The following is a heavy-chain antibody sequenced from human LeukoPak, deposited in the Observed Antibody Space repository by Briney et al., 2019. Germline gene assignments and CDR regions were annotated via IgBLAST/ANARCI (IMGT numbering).Heavy chain of an antibody. CDR3: ANLRS. CDR2: ISWNSGSI. J-gene: IGHJ4*02. Sequence: GGSLRLSCAASGFTFDDYAMHWVRHAPGKGLEWVSGISWNSGSIGYADSVKGRFTISRDNAKNSLYLQMNSLRAEDTALYYCANLRSWGQGTLVTVYS. D-gene: IGHD3-16*01. CDR1: GFTFDDYA. V-gene: IGHV3-9*01.